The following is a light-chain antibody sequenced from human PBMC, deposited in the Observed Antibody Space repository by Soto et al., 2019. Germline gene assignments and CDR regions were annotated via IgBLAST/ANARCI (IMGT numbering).Light chain of an antibody. CDR1: QTVSTY. V-gene: IGKV3-11*01. CDR3: QQRNNWRPEIT. J-gene: IGKJ5*01. Sequence: EIVLTQSPVTLSLSPGDRATLSCRASQTVSTYLAWYQQKPGRAPRILIYDAANSDTGIPARFRGSGSGTDFPLTISSLEPEDFAVYYCQQRNNWRPEITLGLGTRLDMK. CDR2: DAA.